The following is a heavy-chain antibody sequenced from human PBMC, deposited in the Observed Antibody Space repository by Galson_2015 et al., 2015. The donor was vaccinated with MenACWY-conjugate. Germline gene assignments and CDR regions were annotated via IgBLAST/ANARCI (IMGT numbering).Heavy chain of an antibody. CDR3: ARNLITGDYGMDV. D-gene: IGHD7-27*01. CDR2: IDWDDDK. Sequence: PALVKPTQTLTLTCTFSGFSLSTSGVCVSWIRQPPGKVLEWLARIDWDDDKYYSTSLKTRLTISKDTSKNQVVLTMTNMDPVDTATYYCARNLITGDYGMDVWGQGTTVTVSS. CDR1: GFSLSTSGVC. V-gene: IGHV2-70*11. J-gene: IGHJ6*02.